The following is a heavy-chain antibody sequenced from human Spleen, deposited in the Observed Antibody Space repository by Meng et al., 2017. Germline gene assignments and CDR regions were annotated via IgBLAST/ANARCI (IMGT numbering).Heavy chain of an antibody. J-gene: IGHJ4*02. CDR1: DYTFTGYG. CDR3: AINTETTQGDY. V-gene: IGHV1-8*02. CDR2: MNPNSGNT. Sequence: QVQVVQSGAEVKRPGASVKVSCKASDYTFTGYGVSWVRQVTGLGLEWMGWMNPNSGNTGYAQKFQGRVTMTKNTSITTAYMELSSLRSDDTAVYYCAINTETTQGDYWGQGTLVTVSS. D-gene: IGHD4-11*01.